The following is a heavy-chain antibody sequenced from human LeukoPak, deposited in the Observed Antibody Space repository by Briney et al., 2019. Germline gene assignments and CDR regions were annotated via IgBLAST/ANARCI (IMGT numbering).Heavy chain of an antibody. Sequence: GGSLRLSCAASGFTFSGPAMHWVRQASGKGLEWLGRIRSKADSYTTAYAASVKGRFIVSRDDSKNTAYLQMNSLKTEDTAVYYCRAAADLNDYWGQGTLVTVSS. CDR3: RAAADLNDY. CDR1: GFTFSGPA. D-gene: IGHD6-13*01. CDR2: IRSKADSYTT. J-gene: IGHJ4*02. V-gene: IGHV3-73*01.